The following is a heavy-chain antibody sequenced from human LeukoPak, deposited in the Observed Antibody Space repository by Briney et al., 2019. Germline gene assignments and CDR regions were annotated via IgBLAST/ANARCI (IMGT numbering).Heavy chain of an antibody. CDR1: GFTFSSYW. D-gene: IGHD3-10*01. V-gene: IGHV3-74*01. J-gene: IGHJ4*02. CDR2: INSDGSST. CDR3: ARGGVDYYGSGTYCLMYYFDY. Sequence: GASLRLSCAASGFTFSSYWMHWVRQAPGKGLVWVSRINSDGSSTSYADSVKGRFTISRDNAKNTLYLQMNSLRAEDTAVYFCARGGVDYYGSGTYCLMYYFDYWGQGALVTVSS.